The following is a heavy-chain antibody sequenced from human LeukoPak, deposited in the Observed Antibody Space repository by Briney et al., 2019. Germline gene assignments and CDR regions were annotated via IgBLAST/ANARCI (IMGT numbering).Heavy chain of an antibody. D-gene: IGHD3-3*01. CDR2: IYYSGST. CDR1: GGSISSSSYY. V-gene: IGHV4-39*07. CDR3: AREKYDFWSGYYTSWFDP. Sequence: SETLSLTCTVSGGSISSSSYYWGWIRQPPGKGLEWIGSIYYSGSTYYNPSLRSRVTISVDTSKNQFSLKLSSVTAAATAVYYCAREKYDFWSGYYTSWFDPWGEGTLVTVSS. J-gene: IGHJ5*02.